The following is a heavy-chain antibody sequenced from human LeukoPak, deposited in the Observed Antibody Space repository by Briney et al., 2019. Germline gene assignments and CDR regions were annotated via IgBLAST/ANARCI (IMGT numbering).Heavy chain of an antibody. J-gene: IGHJ4*02. Sequence: PGGSLRLSCAASGFIFNDFYMSWIRQAPGKGLEWISYISNTGDTKYYAASVRGRFTISRDSAGNSLSLQLDSLRDEDTGIYYCARGLKYYYDSSGYYGGDYWGQGTPVTVSS. CDR2: ISNTGDTK. D-gene: IGHD3-22*01. CDR3: ARGLKYYYDSSGYYGGDY. CDR1: GFIFNDFY. V-gene: IGHV3-11*01.